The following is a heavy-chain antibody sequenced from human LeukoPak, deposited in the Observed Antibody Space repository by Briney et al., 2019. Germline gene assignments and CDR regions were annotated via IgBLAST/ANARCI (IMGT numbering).Heavy chain of an antibody. CDR1: GFTFSSYE. D-gene: IGHD6-6*01. J-gene: IGHJ6*03. Sequence: GGSLRLSCAASGFTFSSYEMNWVRQAPGKGLEWVSYISSSGSTIYYADSVKGRFTISRDNAKNSLYLQMNSLRAEDTTVYYCGGQLPSYYYYYYYMDVWGKGTTVTISS. CDR2: ISSSGSTI. V-gene: IGHV3-48*03. CDR3: GGQLPSYYYYYYYMDV.